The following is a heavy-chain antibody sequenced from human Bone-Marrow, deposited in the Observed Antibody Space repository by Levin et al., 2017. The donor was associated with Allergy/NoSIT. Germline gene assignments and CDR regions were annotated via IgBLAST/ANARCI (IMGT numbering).Heavy chain of an antibody. CDR3: AKELGYCSGGNCYEGIDFDS. D-gene: IGHD2-15*01. J-gene: IGHJ4*02. Sequence: GESLKISCAASGFTFSTFGMSWVRQAPGKGLEWVSEISSSGDIAYYADSVQGRFTISRDNSKNTLFLQMNSLRAEDTADYYCAKELGYCSGGNCYEGIDFDSWGQGILVTVSS. CDR1: GFTFSTFG. CDR2: ISSSGDIA. V-gene: IGHV3-23*01.